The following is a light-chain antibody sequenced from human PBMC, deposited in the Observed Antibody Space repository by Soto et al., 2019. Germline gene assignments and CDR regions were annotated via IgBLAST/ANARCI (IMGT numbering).Light chain of an antibody. CDR2: GAS. CDR3: QQYNNWPPLT. CDR1: QSVSSN. V-gene: IGKV3-15*01. Sequence: DIVFTHSAATLSETPEERATLYCRASQSVSSNLAWYQQKPGQAPRLLIYGASTRATGIPARFSGSGSGTEFTLTISSLQSEDFAVYYCQQYNNWPPLTFGQGTKV. J-gene: IGKJ1*01.